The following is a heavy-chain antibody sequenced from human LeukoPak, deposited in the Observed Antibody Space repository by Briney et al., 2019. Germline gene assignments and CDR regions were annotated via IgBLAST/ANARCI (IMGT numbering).Heavy chain of an antibody. Sequence: PGGSLRLSCAASGFSLRNYWMHWVRQVPGKRLVWVSRIGGDGSVTNYADSVKGRFTISRDNAKNTLFLQINGLRAEDTAVYYCALAYCSSTSCYSWDAFDIWGQGTMVTVSS. D-gene: IGHD2-2*01. CDR3: ALAYCSSTSCYSWDAFDI. J-gene: IGHJ3*02. CDR2: IGGDGSVT. CDR1: GFSLRNYW. V-gene: IGHV3-74*01.